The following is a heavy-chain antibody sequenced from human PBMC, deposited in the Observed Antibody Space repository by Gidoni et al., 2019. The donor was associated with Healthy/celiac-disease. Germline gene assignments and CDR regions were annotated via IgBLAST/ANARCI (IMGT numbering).Heavy chain of an antibody. Sequence: QVQLVQSGAEVKKPGSSVKVSCKASGGTFSGYAISWVRPAPGQGLEWMGRLIPILGIANYAQKFQGRVTITADKSTSTAYMELSSLRSEDTAVYYCARDQGYCSSTSCYSDYYYYYGMDVWGQGTTVTVSS. CDR1: GGTFSGYA. J-gene: IGHJ6*02. D-gene: IGHD2-2*01. CDR3: ARDQGYCSSTSCYSDYYYYYGMDV. CDR2: LIPILGIA. V-gene: IGHV1-69*09.